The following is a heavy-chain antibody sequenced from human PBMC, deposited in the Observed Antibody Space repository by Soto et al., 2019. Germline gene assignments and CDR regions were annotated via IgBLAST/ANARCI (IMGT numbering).Heavy chain of an antibody. CDR1: GGSISSSSYY. Sequence: AETLSLTCTVSGGSISSSSYYWGWIRQPPGKGLEWIGYIYYSGSTNYNPSLKSRVTISVDTSKNQFSLKLSSVTAADTAVYYCARLSYSSSSFQDYWGQGTLVTVSS. D-gene: IGHD6-6*01. CDR3: ARLSYSSSSFQDY. J-gene: IGHJ4*02. V-gene: IGHV4-61*05. CDR2: IYYSGST.